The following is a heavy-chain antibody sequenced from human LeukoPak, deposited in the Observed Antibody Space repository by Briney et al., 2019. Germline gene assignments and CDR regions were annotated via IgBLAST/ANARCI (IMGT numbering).Heavy chain of an antibody. J-gene: IGHJ6*02. CDR3: AKDEGITIFGVVIEHYYGMDV. D-gene: IGHD3-3*01. V-gene: IGHV3-30*18. Sequence: GGSLRLSCAASGFTFSSYGMHWVRQAPGKGLEWVAVISYDGSNKYYADSVKGRFTISRDNSKNTLYLQMNSLRAEDTAVYYCAKDEGITIFGVVIEHYYGMDVWGQGTTVTVSS. CDR2: ISYDGSNK. CDR1: GFTFSSYG.